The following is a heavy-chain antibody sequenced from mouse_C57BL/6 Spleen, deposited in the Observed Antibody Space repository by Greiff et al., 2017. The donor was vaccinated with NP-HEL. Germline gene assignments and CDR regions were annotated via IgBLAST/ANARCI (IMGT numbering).Heavy chain of an antibody. D-gene: IGHD1-1*01. Sequence: QVQLQQPGPELVKPGAPVKISCKALGSAFRSSWLNWVKQRLGRGLEWIGRFYPGDGDPTYNGKFKGKATLTADKSSSTAYRQLSSLTSEDSAVYFCAPTVVPYCCAMDYWGQGTSVTVSS. CDR3: APTVVPYCCAMDY. J-gene: IGHJ4*01. V-gene: IGHV1-82*01. CDR2: FYPGDGDP. CDR1: GSAFRSSW.